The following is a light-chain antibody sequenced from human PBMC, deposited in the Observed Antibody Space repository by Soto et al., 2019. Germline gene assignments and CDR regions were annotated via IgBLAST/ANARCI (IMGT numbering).Light chain of an antibody. J-gene: IGKJ3*01. CDR3: QQYGTSPLMT. CDR1: QSVTKNY. CDR2: RAS. Sequence: ESGLKQSPGTLSLSPGERVTLSCGASQSVTKNYLAWYQQKPGQAPRLLIYRASSRATGIPDRFSGSGSGTDFTLTISRLEPEDFAVYYCQQYGTSPLMTFGPGTTVDIK. V-gene: IGKV3-20*01.